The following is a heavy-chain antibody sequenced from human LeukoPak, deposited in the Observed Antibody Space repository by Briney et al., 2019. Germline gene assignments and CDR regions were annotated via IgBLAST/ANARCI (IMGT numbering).Heavy chain of an antibody. J-gene: IGHJ6*02. D-gene: IGHD3-9*01. CDR3: ARDRLRYDILTGYYGGYYYYGMDV. V-gene: IGHV3-30*04. Sequence: PGGSLRLSCAASGFTFSSYAMHWVRQAPGKGREWVAVISYDGSNKYYADSVKGRFTISRDNSKNTLYLQMNSLRAEDTAVYYCARDRLRYDILTGYYGGYYYYGMDVWGQGTTVTVSS. CDR2: ISYDGSNK. CDR1: GFTFSSYA.